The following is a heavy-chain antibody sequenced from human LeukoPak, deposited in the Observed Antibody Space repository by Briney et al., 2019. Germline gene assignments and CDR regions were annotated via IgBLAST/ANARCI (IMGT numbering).Heavy chain of an antibody. CDR2: ITGSTTWT. CDR3: ARELVSSGTGYFDL. D-gene: IGHD3-10*02. J-gene: IGHJ2*01. CDR1: GFTFGNFG. V-gene: IGHV3-23*01. Sequence: GGSLRLSCEASGFTFGNFGMTWVRQAPGKGLQWVSGITGSTTWTYYAASVKGRFTVSRDNSQNTLHLQMNSLRADDTAVYYCARELVSSGTGYFDLWGRGTLVTVSS.